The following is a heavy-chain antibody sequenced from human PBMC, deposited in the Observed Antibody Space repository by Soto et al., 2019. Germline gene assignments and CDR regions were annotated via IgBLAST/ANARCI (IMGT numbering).Heavy chain of an antibody. V-gene: IGHV1-8*01. CDR3: ARVHGDYGDYVKSLDY. D-gene: IGHD4-17*01. J-gene: IGHJ4*02. CDR1: GYTFTSYD. Sequence: QVQLVQSGAEVKKPGASVKVSCKASGYTFTSYDINWVRQATGQGLEWMGWMNPNRGNTGYAQKFKGRVTMTRNTSISKAYMELSSLRSEDTAVYYCARVHGDYGDYVKSLDYWGQGTLVTVSS. CDR2: MNPNRGNT.